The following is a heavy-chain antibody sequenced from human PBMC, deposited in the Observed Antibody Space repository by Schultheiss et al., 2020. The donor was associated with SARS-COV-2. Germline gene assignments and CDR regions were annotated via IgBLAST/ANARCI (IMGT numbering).Heavy chain of an antibody. CDR1: GGSFSGYY. CDR2: INHSGST. V-gene: IGHV4-34*01. J-gene: IGHJ4*02. Sequence: SETLSLTCAVYGGSFSGYYWSWIRQPPGKGLEWIGEINHSGSTNYNPSLKSRVTISVDTSKNQFSLKLSSVTAADTAVYYCGRHVSSGWPVLNYWGQGTLVTVSS. CDR3: GRHVSSGWPVLNY. D-gene: IGHD6-19*01.